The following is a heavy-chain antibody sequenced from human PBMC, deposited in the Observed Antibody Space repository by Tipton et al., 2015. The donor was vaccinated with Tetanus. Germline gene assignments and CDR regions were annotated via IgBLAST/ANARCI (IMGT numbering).Heavy chain of an antibody. D-gene: IGHD3-9*01. V-gene: IGHV4-39*01. CDR1: GGSVSSSSYY. J-gene: IGHJ4*02. CDR2: AYYSGST. CDR3: ARHSSLKALNY. Sequence: LRLSCTVSGGSVSSSSYYWGWIRQPPGKGLEWIGSAYYSGSTYYNPSLKSRVTISVDPSKNQFSLELSSVTAADTAVYYCARHSSLKALNYWGQGTLVTASS.